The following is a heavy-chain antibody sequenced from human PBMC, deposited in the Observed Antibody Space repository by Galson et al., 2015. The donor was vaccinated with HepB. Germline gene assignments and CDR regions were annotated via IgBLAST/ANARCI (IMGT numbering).Heavy chain of an antibody. V-gene: IGHV3-7*03. Sequence: SLRLSCAASGFTFNNYWMSWVRQAPGKGLEWVASINPDGSVKHYVDPVKGRFTISRDNAENSLYLQMNSLRAEDTAVYFCAKLLGTVTTYDYWGQGTLLTVSS. J-gene: IGHJ4*02. CDR1: GFTFNNYW. CDR2: INPDGSVK. CDR3: AKLLGTVTTYDY. D-gene: IGHD4-11*01.